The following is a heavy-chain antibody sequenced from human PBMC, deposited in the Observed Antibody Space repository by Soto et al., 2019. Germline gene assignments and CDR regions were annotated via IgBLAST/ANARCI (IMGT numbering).Heavy chain of an antibody. D-gene: IGHD3-3*01. J-gene: IGHJ4*02. CDR1: GGSLSGYY. V-gene: IGHV4-34*01. CDR3: ARGDFAWEPSTDY. Sequence: QVQLQQWGAGLLKPSETLSLTYAVYGGSLSGYYWSWIRQPPGKGLEWIGEINHSGSTNYSPSLKSRVTILVDTSKNQFSLQLSSVTAADTAMYYCARGDFAWEPSTDYWGQGTLVTVSS. CDR2: INHSGST.